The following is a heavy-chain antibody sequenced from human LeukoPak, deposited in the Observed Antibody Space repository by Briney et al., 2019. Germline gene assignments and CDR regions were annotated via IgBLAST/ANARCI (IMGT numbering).Heavy chain of an antibody. Sequence: GGSLRLSCAASGFTFSSYSMNWVRQAPGKGLEWVSYISSSSSTIYYADSVKGRFTISRDNAKNSLYLQMNSLRAEDTAVYYCARGYSSSWYQFTPYYFDYWGQGTLVTVSS. D-gene: IGHD6-13*01. CDR3: ARGYSSSWYQFTPYYFDY. CDR1: GFTFSSYS. J-gene: IGHJ4*02. CDR2: ISSSSSTI. V-gene: IGHV3-48*01.